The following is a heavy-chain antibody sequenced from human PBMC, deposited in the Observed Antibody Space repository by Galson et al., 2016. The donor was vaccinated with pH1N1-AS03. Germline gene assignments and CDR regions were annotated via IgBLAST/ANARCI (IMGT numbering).Heavy chain of an antibody. CDR2: VHYSGTT. V-gene: IGHV4-4*01. J-gene: IGHJ4*02. CDR3: ASAGYHTPGYHY. Sequence: TLSLTCAVSGGSMTSPDWWTWVRQPPGKGLEWIGEVHYSGTTSYNPSLNSRVTMSIDKSNNQFSLNLASVPAADTAVYFCASAGYHTPGYHYWGQGALVTVSS. CDR1: GGSMTSPDW. D-gene: IGHD3-16*02.